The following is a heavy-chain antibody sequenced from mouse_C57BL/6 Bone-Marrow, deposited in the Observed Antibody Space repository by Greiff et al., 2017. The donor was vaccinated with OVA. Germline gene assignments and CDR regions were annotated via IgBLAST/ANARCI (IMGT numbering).Heavy chain of an antibody. CDR1: GYTFTSYW. D-gene: IGHD1-1*01. J-gene: IGHJ2*01. CDR3: ARHGTTVVAYYFDY. CDR2: IDPSDSET. V-gene: IGHV1-52*01. Sequence: QVQLQQPGAELVRPGSSVKLSCKASGYTFTSYWMHWVKQRPIQGLEWIGNIDPSDSETHYNQKFKDKATLTVDKSSSTAYMQLSSLTSEDSAVYYCARHGTTVVAYYFDYWGQGTTLTVSS.